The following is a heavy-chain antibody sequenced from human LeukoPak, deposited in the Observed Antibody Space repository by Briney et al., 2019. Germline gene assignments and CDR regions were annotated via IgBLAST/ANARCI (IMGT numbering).Heavy chain of an antibody. Sequence: GGSLRLSCAASGFTFSSYAMSWVRQAPGKGLEWVSAISGSGGSTYYADSVKGRFTISRDNSKNTLYLQMNSPRAEDTAVYYCAKLDTPAAIAPYYFDYWGQGTLVTVSS. J-gene: IGHJ4*02. V-gene: IGHV3-23*01. CDR1: GFTFSSYA. CDR2: ISGSGGST. CDR3: AKLDTPAAIAPYYFDY. D-gene: IGHD2-2*01.